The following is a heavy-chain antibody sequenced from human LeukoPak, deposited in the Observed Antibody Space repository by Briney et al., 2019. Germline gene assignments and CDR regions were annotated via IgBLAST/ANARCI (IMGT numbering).Heavy chain of an antibody. CDR3: ATRSSFLHSSCHYPGVGFDY. CDR1: GGTISSNSYS. V-gene: IGHV4-39*01. Sequence: SETLSFTCTVSGGTISSNSYSWGWIHQPPGKGLEWSGSIFYSGSTDYNPSLKSRVTISVDTSKNQFSLRLNSVTDADTAVYYCATRSSFLHSSCHYPGVGFDYWGQGTLVTVSS. CDR2: IFYSGST. D-gene: IGHD3-22*01. J-gene: IGHJ4*02.